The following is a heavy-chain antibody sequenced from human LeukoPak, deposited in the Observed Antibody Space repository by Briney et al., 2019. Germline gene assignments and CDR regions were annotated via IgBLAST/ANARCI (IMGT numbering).Heavy chain of an antibody. V-gene: IGHV3-53*01. CDR3: ARAAWYSSSWQEGYYFDY. CDR1: GFTVNNY. CDR2: IYSGDTT. D-gene: IGHD6-13*01. Sequence: GSLRLSCAASGFTVNNYMNWVRQAPGKGLEWISVIYSGDTTDYAHSVKGRFTISRDTSKNTLYLQMNSLRADDTAVYYRARAAWYSSSWQEGYYFDYWGQGTLVTVSS. J-gene: IGHJ4*02.